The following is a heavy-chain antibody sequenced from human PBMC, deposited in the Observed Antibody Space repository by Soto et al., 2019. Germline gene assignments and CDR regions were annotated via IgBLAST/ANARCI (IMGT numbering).Heavy chain of an antibody. CDR3: ARDADNTGGGLDV. CDR2: LYRDGRP. V-gene: IGHV3-53*02. J-gene: IGHJ3*01. D-gene: IGHD2-8*02. CDR1: GFSVSHNY. Sequence: EVQVVETGGGLIQPGGSLRLACAVSGFSVSHNYMTWVRQAPGKGLDWVSVLYRDGRPYYAISVKGRVTLSRDTSKNMVYLQMNSLRVEVTVVYYGARDADNTGGGLDVWGQGAMVTVSS.